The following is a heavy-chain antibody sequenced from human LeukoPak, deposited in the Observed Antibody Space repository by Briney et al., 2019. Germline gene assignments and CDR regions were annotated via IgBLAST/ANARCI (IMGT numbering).Heavy chain of an antibody. J-gene: IGHJ4*02. CDR3: ASHYDSSGYYYAY. CDR1: GGSISNYY. D-gene: IGHD3-22*01. Sequence: MASETLSLTCTVSGGSISNYYWSWIRQPPGKGLEWIGEINHSGSTNYNPSLKSRVTISVDTSKNQFSLKLSSVTAADTAVYYCASHYDSSGYYYAYWGQGTLVTVSS. V-gene: IGHV4-34*01. CDR2: INHSGST.